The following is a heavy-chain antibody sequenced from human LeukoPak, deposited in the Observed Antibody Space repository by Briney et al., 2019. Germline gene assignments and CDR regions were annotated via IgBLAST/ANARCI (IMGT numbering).Heavy chain of an antibody. Sequence: SQTLSLTCTVSGGSISSGSYYWSWIRQPAGKGLEWIGRIYTSGSTNYNPPLKSRVTISVDTSKNQFPLKLSSVTAADTAVYYCARWVASASDVDTVMGPQTTYYFDYWGQGILVTVSS. CDR2: IYTSGST. CDR3: ARWVASASDVDTVMGPQTTYYFDY. D-gene: IGHD5-18*01. CDR1: GGSISSGSYY. V-gene: IGHV4-61*02. J-gene: IGHJ4*02.